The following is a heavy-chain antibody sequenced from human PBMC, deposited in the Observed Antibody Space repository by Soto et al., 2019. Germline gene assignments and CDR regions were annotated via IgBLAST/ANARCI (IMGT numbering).Heavy chain of an antibody. CDR2: INPNSGGT. CDR3: ARANDGDSGYYYYGMDV. V-gene: IGHV1-2*02. Sequence: VKVSCKASGYTFTGYYMHWVRQAPGQGLEWMGWINPNSGGTNYAQKFQGRVTMTRDTSISTAYMELSRLRSDDTAVYYCARANDGDSGYYYYGMDVWGQGTTVTVSS. CDR1: GYTFTGYY. D-gene: IGHD4-17*01. J-gene: IGHJ6*02.